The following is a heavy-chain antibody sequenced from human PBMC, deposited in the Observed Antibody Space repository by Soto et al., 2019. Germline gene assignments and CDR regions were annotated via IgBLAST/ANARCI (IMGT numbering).Heavy chain of an antibody. CDR1: GFTFSSYS. CDR3: AREDPVAAITPRDFDY. J-gene: IGHJ4*02. V-gene: IGHV3-21*01. Sequence: GGSLRLSCAASGFTFSSYSMNWVRQAPGKGLEWVSSISSSSSYIYYADSVKGRFTISRDNAKNSLYLQMNSLRAEDTAVYYCAREDPVAAITPRDFDYWGQGTLVTVSS. CDR2: ISSSSSYI. D-gene: IGHD2-15*01.